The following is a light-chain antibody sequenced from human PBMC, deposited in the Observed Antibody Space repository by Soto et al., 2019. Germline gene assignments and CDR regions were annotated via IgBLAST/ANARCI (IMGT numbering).Light chain of an antibody. J-gene: IGKJ4*01. CDR3: QQYYSYPALT. V-gene: IGKV1-8*01. CDR1: QGISCY. Sequence: AIRMTQSPSSFSASTGDRVTITCRASQGISCYLAWYQQKPGKAPKLLIYAASTLQSGVPSRFSGSGSGTDFTLTISCLQSEDFATYYCQQYYSYPALTFGGGTKVEIK. CDR2: AAS.